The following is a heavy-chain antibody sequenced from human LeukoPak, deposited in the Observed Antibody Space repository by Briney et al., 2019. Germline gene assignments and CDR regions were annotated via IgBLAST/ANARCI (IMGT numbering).Heavy chain of an antibody. CDR3: ARAVSYYDFWSGYIDY. D-gene: IGHD3-3*01. V-gene: IGHV3-30*03. Sequence: GGSLRLSCVTSGFTFSSYGMHWVRQVPGKGLEWVAVISYDAKSSYHVDSVKGRFTISRDNSKNTLYLQMNSLRAEDTAVYYCARAVSYYDFWSGYIDYWGQGTLVTVSS. J-gene: IGHJ4*02. CDR1: GFTFSSYG. CDR2: ISYDAKSS.